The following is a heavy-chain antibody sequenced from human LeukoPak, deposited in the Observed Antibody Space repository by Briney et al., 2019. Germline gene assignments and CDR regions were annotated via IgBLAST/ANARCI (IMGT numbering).Heavy chain of an antibody. V-gene: IGHV3-9*01. D-gene: IGHD6-13*01. Sequence: PGRSLRLSCAASGFTFDDYAMHWVRQAPGKGREWVSGISWNSGSIGYADSVKGRFTISRDNAKNSLYLQMNSLRAEDTALYYCAKGAAGYSSSWYYYGMDVWGQGTTVTVSS. CDR3: AKGAAGYSSSWYYYGMDV. J-gene: IGHJ6*02. CDR2: ISWNSGSI. CDR1: GFTFDDYA.